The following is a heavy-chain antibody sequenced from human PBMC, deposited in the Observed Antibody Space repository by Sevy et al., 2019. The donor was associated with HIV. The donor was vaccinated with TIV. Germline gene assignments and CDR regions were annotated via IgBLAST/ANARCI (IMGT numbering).Heavy chain of an antibody. D-gene: IGHD3-9*01. J-gene: IGHJ3*02. CDR2: ISCDGSNK. CDR3: ARLRLAYFDYRTSDAFDI. Sequence: GGSLRLSCAASGFTFSSYAMHWVRQAPGKGLEWVAVISCDGSNKYYADSVKGRFTISRDNSKNTLYLQMNGLRAEDRAVYYCARLRLAYFDYRTSDAFDIWGQGTMVTVSS. CDR1: GFTFSSYA. V-gene: IGHV3-30*04.